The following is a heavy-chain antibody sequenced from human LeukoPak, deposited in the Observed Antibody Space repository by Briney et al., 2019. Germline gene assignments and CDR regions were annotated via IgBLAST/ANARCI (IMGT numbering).Heavy chain of an antibody. Sequence: PGGSLRLSCAASGFTFSSYEMNWVRQAPGKGLEWVSYISSGSTIYDADSVKGRFTISRDNSKNTLYLQMNSLRAEDTAVYYCAREKSGYSYGYNYYYYYGMDVWGQGTTVTVSS. CDR2: ISSGSTI. CDR3: AREKSGYSYGYNYYYYYGMDV. D-gene: IGHD5-18*01. V-gene: IGHV3-48*03. CDR1: GFTFSSYE. J-gene: IGHJ6*02.